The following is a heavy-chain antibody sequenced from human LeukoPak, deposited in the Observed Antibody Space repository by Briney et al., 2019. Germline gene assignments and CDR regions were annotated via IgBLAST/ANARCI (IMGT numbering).Heavy chain of an antibody. D-gene: IGHD6-19*01. Sequence: PGGSLRLPCAASGFTFNSHAMYWVRQAPGKGLEWVSGIVGSGGSSYYAESVRGRFTISRDNSKNTVYLQMNSLRDEDTAVYYCAKTTFGYSSGRSPGWPVDYWGQGTVVTVSS. CDR1: GFTFNSHA. J-gene: IGHJ4*02. V-gene: IGHV3-23*01. CDR2: IVGSGGSS. CDR3: AKTTFGYSSGRSPGWPVDY.